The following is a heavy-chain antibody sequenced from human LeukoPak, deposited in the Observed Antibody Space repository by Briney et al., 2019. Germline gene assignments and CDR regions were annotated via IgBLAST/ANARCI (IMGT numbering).Heavy chain of an antibody. CDR3: ARHFGNSYGYIDC. J-gene: IGHJ4*02. Sequence: PSETLSLTCTVSGDSISSRSYYWGWIRQPPGKGLEGIGSMYYSGSTYYNPSLKSRVAISVDTSKNQFSLKLSSVTAADTAVYYCARHFGNSYGYIDCWGRGTLVTVSS. D-gene: IGHD5-18*01. CDR1: GDSISSRSYY. V-gene: IGHV4-39*01. CDR2: MYYSGST.